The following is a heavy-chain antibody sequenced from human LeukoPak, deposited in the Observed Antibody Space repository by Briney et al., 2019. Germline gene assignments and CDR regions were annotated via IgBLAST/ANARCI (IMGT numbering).Heavy chain of an antibody. CDR2: IYYSGST. D-gene: IGHD3-22*01. V-gene: IGHV4-59*01. Sequence: KSSETLSLTCTVSGGSISSYYWSWIRQPPGKGLEWIGYIYYSGSTNYNPSLKSRVTISVDTSKNQFSLKLSSVTAADTAVYYCARTRTYYYDSSGYAFDIWGQGTMVTVSS. CDR3: ARTRTYYYDSSGYAFDI. CDR1: GGSISSYY. J-gene: IGHJ3*02.